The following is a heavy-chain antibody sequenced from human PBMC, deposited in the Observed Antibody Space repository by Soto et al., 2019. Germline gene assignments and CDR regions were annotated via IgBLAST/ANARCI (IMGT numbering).Heavy chain of an antibody. Sequence: EVQLVASGGGLVKPGGSLRLSCAASGFTFTGYVMNWVRQAPGKGLEWLSSISTTTNYKYYADSVKGRFTISRDSGKNSLYLQMNSLRDEDTAVYYCARELGVQLEFDFWGQGTQVTVSS. CDR3: ARELGVQLEFDF. J-gene: IGHJ4*02. D-gene: IGHD1-1*01. CDR2: ISTTTNYK. CDR1: GFTFTGYV. V-gene: IGHV3-21*01.